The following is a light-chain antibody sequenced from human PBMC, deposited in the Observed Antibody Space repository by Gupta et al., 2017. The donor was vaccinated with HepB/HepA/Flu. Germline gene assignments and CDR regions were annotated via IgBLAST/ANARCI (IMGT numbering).Light chain of an antibody. CDR1: SSDDDVYNY. CDR3: SSYTSSSTLYV. V-gene: IGLV2-14*01. CDR2: DVS. J-gene: IGLJ1*01. Sequence: QSALSQPASVSGSPGQSITISCTGTSSDDDVYNYVSWYQQHPGKAPKLMIYDVSNRPSGVSNRFSGSKSGNTASLTISGLQAEDEADYDCSSYTSSSTLYVFGTGTKVTVL.